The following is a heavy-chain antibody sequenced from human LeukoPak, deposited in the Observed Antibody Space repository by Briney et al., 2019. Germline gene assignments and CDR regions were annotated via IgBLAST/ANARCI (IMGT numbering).Heavy chain of an antibody. Sequence: ASVKVSCKASGYTLTGYYMHWVRQAPGQGLEWMGWINPNSGGTNYAQKFQGRVTMTRDTSISTAYMELSRLTSDDTAVYYCARGYGSGSYYNVQGYWGQGTLVTVSS. CDR3: ARGYGSGSYYNVQGY. V-gene: IGHV1-2*02. J-gene: IGHJ4*02. D-gene: IGHD3-10*01. CDR2: INPNSGGT. CDR1: GYTLTGYY.